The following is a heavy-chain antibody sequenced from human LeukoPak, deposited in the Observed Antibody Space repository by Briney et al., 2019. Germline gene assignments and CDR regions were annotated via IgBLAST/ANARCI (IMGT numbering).Heavy chain of an antibody. CDR3: ARDFLSITMVRGALNYYYYYYMDV. CDR2: ISAYNGNT. CDR1: GYTFTSYG. D-gene: IGHD3-10*01. J-gene: IGHJ6*03. Sequence: ASVKVSCKASGYTFTSYGISWVRQAPGQGLERLGWISAYNGNTNYAQKRQGRVTMTTDTSTSTAYMELRSLRSDDTAVYYCARDFLSITMVRGALNYYYYYYMDVWGKGTTVTVSS. V-gene: IGHV1-18*01.